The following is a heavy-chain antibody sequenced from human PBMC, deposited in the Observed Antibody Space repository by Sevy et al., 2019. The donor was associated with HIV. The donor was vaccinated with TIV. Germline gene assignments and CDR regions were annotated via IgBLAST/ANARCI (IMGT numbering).Heavy chain of an antibody. CDR2: ADPEDGET. D-gene: IGHD1-26*01. V-gene: IGHV1-24*01. CDR3: ATGGGGFGFDH. CDR1: GYTLSEVT. J-gene: IGHJ4*02. Sequence: GESLKISCKVSGYTLSEVTLHWGRQAPGKGLEWMGGADPEDGETIYAQKFQGRVTMSEDTSTDTAYMELTSLTSEDTAFYYCATGGGGFGFDHWGQGTLVTVSS.